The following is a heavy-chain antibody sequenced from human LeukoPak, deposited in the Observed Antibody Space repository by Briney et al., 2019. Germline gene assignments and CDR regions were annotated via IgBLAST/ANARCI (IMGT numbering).Heavy chain of an antibody. V-gene: IGHV3-23*01. D-gene: IGHD3-10*01. CDR3: AKKRHFGSGSADFDY. CDR1: GFTFSSYA. Sequence: GGPLRLSCAASGFTFSSYAMSWVRQTPGKGLEWVSGISNIGGSTYYADSVKGRFTISRDKSKNTLFLQMNSLGAEDTALYYCAKKRHFGSGSADFDYWGQGTLVTVSS. J-gene: IGHJ4*02. CDR2: ISNIGGST.